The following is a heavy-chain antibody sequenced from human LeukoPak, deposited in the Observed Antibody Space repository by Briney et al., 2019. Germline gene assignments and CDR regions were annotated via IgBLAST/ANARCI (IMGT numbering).Heavy chain of an antibody. CDR1: GFTFSSYA. J-gene: IGHJ4*02. V-gene: IGHV3-30-3*01. CDR3: ARGIAGAWGFDY. Sequence: PGRSLRLSCAASGFTFSSYAMHWVRQAPGKGLEWVAVISYDGSNKYYADSVKGRFTISRDNSKNTLYLQMNSLRAEDTAVYYCARGIAGAWGFDYWGLGTLVTVSS. D-gene: IGHD6-13*01. CDR2: ISYDGSNK.